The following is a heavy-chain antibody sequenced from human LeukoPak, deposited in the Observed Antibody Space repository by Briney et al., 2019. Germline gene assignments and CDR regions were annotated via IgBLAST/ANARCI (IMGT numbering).Heavy chain of an antibody. CDR3: AKVALGGAYYDY. V-gene: IGHV3-23*01. J-gene: IGHJ4*02. Sequence: GGSLRISCAASGFPFSSHGMSWVRQTPGKGLEWVSSISASGHLTYYADSVKGRFTISRDNSKNTLYLQMNSLRAEDTAVFYCAKVALGGAYYDYWGQGTLVTVSS. CDR1: GFPFSSHG. CDR2: ISASGHLT. D-gene: IGHD1-26*01.